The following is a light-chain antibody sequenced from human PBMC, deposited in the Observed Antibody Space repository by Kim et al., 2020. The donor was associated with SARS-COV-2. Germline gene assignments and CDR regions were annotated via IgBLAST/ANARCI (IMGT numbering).Light chain of an antibody. V-gene: IGKV1D-12*01. CDR3: QQANNFPFA. J-gene: IGKJ3*01. CDR1: QDIHTW. Sequence: DIQMTQSPSSVSASVGDRVTITCRASQDIHTWLAWYQQKPGKAPKLLIYGASSLQTGVPLRFSGSGSGTDFTLTINSLQPEDFGTYYWQQANNFPFAFGAGTKVDIK. CDR2: GAS.